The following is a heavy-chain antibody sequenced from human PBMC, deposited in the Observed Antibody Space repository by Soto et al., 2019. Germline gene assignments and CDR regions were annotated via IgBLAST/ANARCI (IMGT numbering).Heavy chain of an antibody. J-gene: IGHJ5*02. D-gene: IGHD3-22*01. CDR1: GYTFPSYG. Sequence: ASVKVSRKASGYTFPSYGISWVRQAPGQGLEWMGWISAYNGNTNYAQKLQGRVTMTTDTSTSKAYMELRRLISDETAVYYCARDHPGDYYDSRGYYYWFDPWGQGTLVTVSS. V-gene: IGHV1-18*01. CDR2: ISAYNGNT. CDR3: ARDHPGDYYDSRGYYYWFDP.